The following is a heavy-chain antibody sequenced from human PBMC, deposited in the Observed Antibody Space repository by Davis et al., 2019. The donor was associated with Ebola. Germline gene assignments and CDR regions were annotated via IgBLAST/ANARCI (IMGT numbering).Heavy chain of an antibody. Sequence: GESLKISCAASGSTFSRYAMSWVRQAPGKGLEWVAVISYDGSNKYYADSVKGRFTISRDNSKNTLYLQMNSLRAEATAVYYCAGSTSSNDIYYYGMDVWGQGTTVTVSS. CDR2: ISYDGSNK. J-gene: IGHJ6*02. CDR1: GSTFSRYA. D-gene: IGHD2-2*01. V-gene: IGHV3-30-3*01. CDR3: AGSTSSNDIYYYGMDV.